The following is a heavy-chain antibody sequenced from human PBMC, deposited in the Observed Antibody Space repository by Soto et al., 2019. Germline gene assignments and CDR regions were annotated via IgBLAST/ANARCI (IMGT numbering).Heavy chain of an antibody. Sequence: GGSLILSCASSGFPCSSYAMSWVRPAPGKGLEWVSAISGSGGSTYYADSVKGRFTISRDNSKNTLYLQMNSLRAEDTAVYYCAKDLVGSGWPYYFDYWGQGTLVTVSS. CDR1: GFPCSSYA. J-gene: IGHJ4*02. CDR2: ISGSGGST. CDR3: AKDLVGSGWPYYFDY. D-gene: IGHD6-19*01. V-gene: IGHV3-23*01.